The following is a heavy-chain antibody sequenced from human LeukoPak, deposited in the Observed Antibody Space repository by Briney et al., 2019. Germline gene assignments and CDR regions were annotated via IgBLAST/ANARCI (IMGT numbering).Heavy chain of an antibody. CDR3: ARQNWGIAVAGTRGPFDY. CDR1: GGSISSYY. Sequence: SETLSLTCTVSGGSISSYYWSWIRQPPGKGLEWIGYIYYSGSTNYNPSLKSRVTISVDTSKIQFSLKLSSVTAADTAVYYCARQNWGIAVAGTRGPFDYWGQGTLVTVSS. V-gene: IGHV4-59*01. CDR2: IYYSGST. D-gene: IGHD6-19*01. J-gene: IGHJ4*02.